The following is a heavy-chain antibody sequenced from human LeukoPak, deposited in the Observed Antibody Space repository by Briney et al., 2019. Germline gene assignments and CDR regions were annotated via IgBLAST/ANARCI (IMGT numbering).Heavy chain of an antibody. Sequence: SETLSLTCTVSGGSISSGGYYWNWIRQHPGKGLEWIGYIYYSGSTYYNPSLKSRVTISVDTSKNQISLKLSSVTAADTAVYYCARDQGPVAGSAYFDYWGQGTLVTVSS. J-gene: IGHJ4*02. CDR3: ARDQGPVAGSAYFDY. CDR2: IYYSGST. D-gene: IGHD6-19*01. CDR1: GGSISSGGYY. V-gene: IGHV4-31*03.